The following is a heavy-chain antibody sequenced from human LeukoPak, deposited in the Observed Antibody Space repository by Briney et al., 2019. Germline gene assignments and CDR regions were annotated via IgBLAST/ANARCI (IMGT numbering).Heavy chain of an antibody. V-gene: IGHV3-23*01. J-gene: IGHJ4*02. Sequence: GGSLRLSSAASGFTVSSYAMSWVRQAPGKGLEWVSAISDSGGSTYYADSVKGRFTISRDNSKNTLYLQMNSLRAEDTAVYYCAKRTTATTSPLGYWGQGTLVIVSS. D-gene: IGHD4-17*01. CDR2: ISDSGGST. CDR1: GFTVSSYA. CDR3: AKRTTATTSPLGY.